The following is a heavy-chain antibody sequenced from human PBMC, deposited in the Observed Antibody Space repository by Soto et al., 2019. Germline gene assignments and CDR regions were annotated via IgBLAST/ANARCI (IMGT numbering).Heavy chain of an antibody. J-gene: IGHJ6*02. CDR2: IYYSGST. CDR3: ARSNDGATAAYYGMDV. CDR1: GGSISSGDYY. Sequence: TLSLTCTVSGGSISSGDYYWSWIRQPPGKGLEWIGYIYYSGSTYYNPSLKSRVTISVDTSKNQFSLKLSSVTAADTAVYYCARSNDGATAAYYGMDVWGQGTTVTVSS. V-gene: IGHV4-30-4*01. D-gene: IGHD5-12*01.